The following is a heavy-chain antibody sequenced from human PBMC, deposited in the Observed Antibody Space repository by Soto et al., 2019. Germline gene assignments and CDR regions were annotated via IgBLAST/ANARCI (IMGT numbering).Heavy chain of an antibody. CDR2: INPNSGGT. J-gene: IGHJ4*02. CDR1: GYTFTGYY. CDR3: AREGYYYGSGSYMY. V-gene: IGHV1-2*02. D-gene: IGHD3-10*01. Sequence: ASVKVSCKASGYTFTGYYMHWARQAPGQGLEWMGWINPNSGGTNYAQKFQGRVTMTRDTSISTAYMELSRLRSDDTAVYYCAREGYYYGSGSYMYWGQGTLVTVSS.